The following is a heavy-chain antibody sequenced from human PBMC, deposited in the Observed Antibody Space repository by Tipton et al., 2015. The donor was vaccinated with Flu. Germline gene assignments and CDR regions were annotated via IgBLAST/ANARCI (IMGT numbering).Heavy chain of an antibody. Sequence: LRLSCTVSGGSISSYYWSWIRQPPGKGLEWIGYIYYSGSTNYNPSLKSRVTISVDTSKNQFSLKLSSVTAADTAVYYCASSSGSYFLNFDYWGQGTLVTVSS. CDR2: IYYSGST. D-gene: IGHD1-26*01. J-gene: IGHJ4*02. CDR1: GGSISSYY. V-gene: IGHV4-59*01. CDR3: ASSSGSYFLNFDY.